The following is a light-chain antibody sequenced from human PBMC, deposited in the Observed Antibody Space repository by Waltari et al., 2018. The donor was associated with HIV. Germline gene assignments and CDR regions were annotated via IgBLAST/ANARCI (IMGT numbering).Light chain of an antibody. CDR2: RDY. J-gene: IGLJ1*01. CDR1: NSNVGSKP. Sequence: QSVLTQPPSASGTLGQRVTISCPGSNSNVGSKPVSWLQQVPGTAPKLLIYRDYQRRSGIPDRFSGSKSGASASLTISGLRSEDEADYYCVAWDDSLSGYVFGTGTKVSVL. CDR3: VAWDDSLSGYV. V-gene: IGLV1-47*01.